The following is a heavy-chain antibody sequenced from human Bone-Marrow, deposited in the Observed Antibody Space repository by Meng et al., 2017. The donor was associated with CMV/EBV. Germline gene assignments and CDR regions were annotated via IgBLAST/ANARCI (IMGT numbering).Heavy chain of an antibody. CDR2: TYYRSKWYN. J-gene: IGHJ6*01. CDR1: GDSVSSNSAA. D-gene: IGHD1-26*01. CDR3: ARELPHPTYYYYGMDV. Sequence: SCAISGDSVSSNSAAWNWIRQSPSRGLEWLGRTYYRSKWYNDYAVSVKSRITINPDTSKNQFSLQLNSVTPEDTAVYYCARELPHPTYYYYGMDVWGQGTTVTGSS. V-gene: IGHV6-1*01.